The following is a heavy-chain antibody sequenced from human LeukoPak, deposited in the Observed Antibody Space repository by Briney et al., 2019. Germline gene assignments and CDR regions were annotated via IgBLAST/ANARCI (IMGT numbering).Heavy chain of an antibody. Sequence: SETLSLTCTVSGGSISNYYWSWIRQPAGKGLEWIGRIYSSGSTNYNPSLKSRVTMSVDTSKNQFSLKLSSVTAADTAVYYCAKSRGYNYGSWDQYFDYWGQGTLVTVSS. CDR1: GGSISNYY. CDR2: IYSSGST. D-gene: IGHD5-18*01. CDR3: AKSRGYNYGSWDQYFDY. V-gene: IGHV4-4*07. J-gene: IGHJ4*02.